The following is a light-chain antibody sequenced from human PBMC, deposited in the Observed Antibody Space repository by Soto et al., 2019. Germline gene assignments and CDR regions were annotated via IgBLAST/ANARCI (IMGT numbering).Light chain of an antibody. CDR3: QQSYSKQYT. CDR1: QSISSY. Sequence: DIQMTQSPSSLSASVGDRVTITCRASQSISSYLNWYHQKPGKAPKLLIYAASSLQSGVPSRFSGSGSVTDFTLTISSLQPEDFATYSCQQSYSKQYTFGQGTKV. V-gene: IGKV1-39*01. J-gene: IGKJ2*01. CDR2: AAS.